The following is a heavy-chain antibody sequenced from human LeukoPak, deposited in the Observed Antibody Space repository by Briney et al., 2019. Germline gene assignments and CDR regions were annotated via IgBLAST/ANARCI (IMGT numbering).Heavy chain of an antibody. Sequence: SETLSLTCTVSGGSISSGDYYWSWIRQPPGKGLEWIGYIYYSGSTYYNPSLKSRVTISVDTSKNQFSLKLSSVTAADTAVYYCASSRIRAFDIWGKGQWSPSLQ. CDR2: IYYSGST. J-gene: IGHJ3*02. V-gene: IGHV4-30-4*08. CDR1: GGSISSGDYY. D-gene: IGHD2-21*01. CDR3: ASSRIRAFDI.